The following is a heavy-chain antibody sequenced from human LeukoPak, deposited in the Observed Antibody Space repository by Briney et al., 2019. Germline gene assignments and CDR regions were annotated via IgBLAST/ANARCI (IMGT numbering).Heavy chain of an antibody. CDR3: ARSIPYGTTWYGRSDY. J-gene: IGHJ4*02. Sequence: SGGSLRLSCAASGFTFSSYAMHWVRQAPGKGLEWVAVISYDGSNKYYADSVKGRFTISRDNALNSLYLQMNSLRAEDTAIYYCARSIPYGTTWYGRSDYWGQGTLVTVSS. V-gene: IGHV3-30-3*01. D-gene: IGHD6-13*01. CDR2: ISYDGSNK. CDR1: GFTFSSYA.